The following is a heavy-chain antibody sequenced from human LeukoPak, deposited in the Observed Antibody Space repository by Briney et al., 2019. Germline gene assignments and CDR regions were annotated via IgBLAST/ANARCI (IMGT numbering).Heavy chain of an antibody. D-gene: IGHD3-22*01. CDR2: IYPGDSDT. V-gene: IGHV5-51*01. CDR1: GYRFTSYW. J-gene: IGHJ4*02. Sequence: GESLKISCXGSGYRFTSYWIGWVRQMPGKGLEWMGIIYPGDSDTRYSPSFQGQVTISADKSISTAYLQWSSLKASDTAMYYCARAGYYDSSGQYYFDYWGQGTLVTVSS. CDR3: ARAGYYDSSGQYYFDY.